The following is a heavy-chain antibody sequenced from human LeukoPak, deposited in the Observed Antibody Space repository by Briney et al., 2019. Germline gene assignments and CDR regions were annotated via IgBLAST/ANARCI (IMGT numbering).Heavy chain of an antibody. D-gene: IGHD2-15*01. V-gene: IGHV4-59*02. Sequence: GSLRLSCAASGFTVSSNYMSWVRQPPGKGLEWIGYIYYSGSTNYNPSLKSRVTISVDTSKNQFSLKLSSVTAADTAVYYCARARNYCSGGSCYYFDYWGQGTLVTVSS. CDR1: GFTVSSNY. CDR3: ARARNYCSGGSCYYFDY. J-gene: IGHJ4*02. CDR2: IYYSGST.